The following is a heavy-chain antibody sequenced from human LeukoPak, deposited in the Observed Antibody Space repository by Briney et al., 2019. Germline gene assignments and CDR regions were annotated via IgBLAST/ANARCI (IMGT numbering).Heavy chain of an antibody. Sequence: SETLSLTCTVSGGSISSYYWNWIRQLPGMGLEWIGYIYSTGSTNYNPSLRGRVIISLDTSKNQFSLELSSVTAADTALYYCARRSVVTAINFDTFAIWGQGTMVTVSS. D-gene: IGHD2-21*02. CDR2: IYSTGST. J-gene: IGHJ3*02. CDR3: ARRSVVTAINFDTFAI. CDR1: GGSISSYY. V-gene: IGHV4-59*08.